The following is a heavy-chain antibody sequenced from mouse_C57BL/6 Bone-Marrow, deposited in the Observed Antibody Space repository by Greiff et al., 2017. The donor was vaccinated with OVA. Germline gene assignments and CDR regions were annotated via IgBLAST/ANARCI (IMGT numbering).Heavy chain of an antibody. Sequence: EVQGVESGGGLVKPGGSLKLSCAASGFTFSSYTMSWVRQTPEKRLEWVATISGGGGNTYYPDSVKGRFTISRDNAKNTLYLQMSSRRSEDTALYYCARHSTTVLDVWGTGTTVTVSS. CDR1: GFTFSSYT. CDR3: ARHSTTVLDV. J-gene: IGHJ1*03. D-gene: IGHD1-1*01. CDR2: ISGGGGNT. V-gene: IGHV5-9*01.